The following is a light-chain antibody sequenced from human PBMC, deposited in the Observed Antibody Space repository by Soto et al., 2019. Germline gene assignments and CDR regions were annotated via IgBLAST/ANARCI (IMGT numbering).Light chain of an antibody. Sequence: DIQMTQSPSTLSASVGDRVTITCRASQSISNWLAWYQQKPGKAPKLLIYKASSLESGVPSRFSGSRSGTEFTLTISSLQPDDFGIYYCQQYNSLWTFGQGTKVEVK. CDR3: QQYNSLWT. J-gene: IGKJ1*01. CDR2: KAS. V-gene: IGKV1-5*03. CDR1: QSISNW.